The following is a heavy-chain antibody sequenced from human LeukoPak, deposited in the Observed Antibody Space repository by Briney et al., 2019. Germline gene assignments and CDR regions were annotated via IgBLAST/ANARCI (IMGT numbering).Heavy chain of an antibody. V-gene: IGHV4-31*03. Sequence: PSQTLSLTCTVSGGSISSGGYYWSWIRQHPGKGLEWIGYIYYSGSTYYNPSLKSRVTISVDTSKNQFSLKLSSVTAADTAVYYCARVRYCRGGSCYSRFDYWGQGTLVTVSS. D-gene: IGHD2-15*01. CDR3: ARVRYCRGGSCYSRFDY. CDR1: GGSISSGGYY. CDR2: IYYSGST. J-gene: IGHJ4*02.